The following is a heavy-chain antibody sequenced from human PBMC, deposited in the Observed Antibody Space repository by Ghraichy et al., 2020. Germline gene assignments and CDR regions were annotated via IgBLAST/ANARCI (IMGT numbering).Heavy chain of an antibody. CDR1: GGSISSYY. V-gene: IGHV4-59*01. CDR2: IYYSGST. Sequence: SETLSLTCTVSGGSISSYYWSWIRQPPGKGLEWIGYIYYSGSTNYNPSLKSRVTISVDTSKNQFSLKLSSVTAADTAVYYCARYYVDTAMGKNWFDPWGQGTLVTVSS. J-gene: IGHJ5*02. D-gene: IGHD5-18*01. CDR3: ARYYVDTAMGKNWFDP.